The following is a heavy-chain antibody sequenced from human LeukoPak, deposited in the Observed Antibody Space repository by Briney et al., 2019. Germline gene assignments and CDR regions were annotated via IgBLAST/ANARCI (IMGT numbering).Heavy chain of an antibody. Sequence: ASVTVSCKASGYTFTIYAMNWVRQASGQGLEWMGWINTNTGNPTYAQGFTGRFVFSLDTSVSTAYLQISSLKAEDTAVYYCARVVRGSSGYRYYFDYWGQGTLVTVSS. CDR3: ARVVRGSSGYRYYFDY. CDR2: INTNTGNP. J-gene: IGHJ4*02. V-gene: IGHV7-4-1*02. D-gene: IGHD3-22*01. CDR1: GYTFTIYA.